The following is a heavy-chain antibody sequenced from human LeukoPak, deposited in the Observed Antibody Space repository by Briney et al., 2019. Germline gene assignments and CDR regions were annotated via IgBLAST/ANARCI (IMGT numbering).Heavy chain of an antibody. D-gene: IGHD6-25*01. CDR1: GFTFSSSS. V-gene: IGHV3-21*01. CDR2: IISSGSSK. CDR3: ARDRGRYYMDV. Sequence: GGSLRLSCAASGFTFSSSSMNWVRQAPGKGLEWVSSIISSGSSKYYSESLKGRFTISRDNAKNSLYLQMNSLRVEDTAVYYCARDRGRYYMDVWGKGTTVTISS. J-gene: IGHJ6*03.